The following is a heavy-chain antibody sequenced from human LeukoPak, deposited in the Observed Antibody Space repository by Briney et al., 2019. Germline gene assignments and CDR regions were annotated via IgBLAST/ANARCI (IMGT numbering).Heavy chain of an antibody. J-gene: IGHJ6*03. CDR1: GGFISSYY. Sequence: PSETLSLTCTVSGGFISSYYWSWIRQPPGGGLEWIGYIYYSGSTIYNPSLKSRVTISVDTSKNQFSLKLSSVTAADTAVYYCARASEDYYYYYMDVWGKGTTVTISS. CDR2: IYYSGST. V-gene: IGHV4-59*01. CDR3: ARASEDYYYYYMDV. D-gene: IGHD1-14*01.